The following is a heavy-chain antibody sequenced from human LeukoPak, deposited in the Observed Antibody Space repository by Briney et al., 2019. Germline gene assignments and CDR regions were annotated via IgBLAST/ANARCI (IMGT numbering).Heavy chain of an antibody. V-gene: IGHV4-61*02. CDR1: GGSISSGSYY. D-gene: IGHD6-6*01. J-gene: IGHJ4*02. CDR2: IYTSGST. CDR3: ARDRGIAARRYFDY. Sequence: KTSETLSLTCTVSGGSISSGSYYWSWIRQPAGKGLEWIGRIYTSGSTNYNPSLKSRVTMSVDTSKNQFSLKLSSVTAADTAVYYCARDRGIAARRYFDYWGQGTLVTVSS.